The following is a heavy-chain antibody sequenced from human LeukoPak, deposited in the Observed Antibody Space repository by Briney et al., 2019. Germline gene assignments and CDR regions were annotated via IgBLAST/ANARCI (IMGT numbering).Heavy chain of an antibody. Sequence: PSETLSLTCTASGGSISSSSYYWGWIRQPPGKGLEWIGSIYYSGSTYYNPSLKSRVTISVDTSKNQFSLKLSSVTAADTAVYYCARDQLSAAAGLNWFDPWGQGTLVTVSS. D-gene: IGHD6-13*01. V-gene: IGHV4-39*07. CDR2: IYYSGST. J-gene: IGHJ5*02. CDR1: GGSISSSSYY. CDR3: ARDQLSAAAGLNWFDP.